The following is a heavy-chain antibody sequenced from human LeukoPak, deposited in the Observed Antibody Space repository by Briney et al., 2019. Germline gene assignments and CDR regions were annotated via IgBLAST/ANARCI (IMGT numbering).Heavy chain of an antibody. D-gene: IGHD6-13*01. V-gene: IGHV4-39*01. J-gene: IGHJ4*02. CDR2: IYYSGST. CDR3: ARGRNWGQQLVDY. Sequence: SETLSLTCTVSGGSISSSSYYWGWIRQPPGKGLEWIGSIYYSGSTYYNPSLKSRVTISVDTSKNQFSLKLSSVTAADPAVYYCARGRNWGQQLVDYWGQGTLVTVSS. CDR1: GGSISSSSYY.